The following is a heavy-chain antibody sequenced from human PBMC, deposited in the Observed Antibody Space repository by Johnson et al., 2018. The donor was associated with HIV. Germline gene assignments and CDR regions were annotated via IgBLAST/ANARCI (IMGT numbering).Heavy chain of an antibody. CDR3: ARDVANYYDLGAFDI. CDR1: GFTVSSNY. V-gene: IGHV3-66*01. Sequence: EVQVVESGGGLVQPGGSLRLSCAASGFTVSSNYMSWVRQAPGKGLEWVSVIYSGGSTYYADSVKDRFTISRDNSKNTLYLQMNSLRAEDTAVYYCARDVANYYDLGAFDIWGQGTMVTVSS. D-gene: IGHD3-22*01. J-gene: IGHJ3*02. CDR2: IYSGGST.